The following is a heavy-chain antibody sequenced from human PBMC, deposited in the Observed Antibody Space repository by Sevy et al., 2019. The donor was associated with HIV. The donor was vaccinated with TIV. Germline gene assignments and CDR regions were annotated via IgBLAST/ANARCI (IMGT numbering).Heavy chain of an antibody. Sequence: SETLSLTCTVSGGSITSLYWNWIRQPPGKGLEWIASIYYNGHINYNPSLKSRVTFSLDTSKNQCSLRLSSVTAADTAMYYCAGENAWGRGYSWGQGTLVTVSS. D-gene: IGHD1-26*01. J-gene: IGHJ4*02. V-gene: IGHV4-59*08. CDR3: AGENAWGRGYS. CDR1: GGSITSLY. CDR2: IYYNGHI.